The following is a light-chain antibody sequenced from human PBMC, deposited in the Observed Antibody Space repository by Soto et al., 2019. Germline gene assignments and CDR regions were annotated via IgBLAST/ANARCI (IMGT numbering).Light chain of an antibody. J-gene: IGLJ3*02. CDR2: EVS. CDR3: SSYTSSSTWV. CDR1: SIDVGGYNY. V-gene: IGLV2-14*01. Sequence: QSVLTQPASVSGSPGQSITISCTGTSIDVGGYNYVSWYQQHPGKAPKLMIYEVSNRPSGVSNRFSGSKSGNTASLTISGLQAEDEADYYCSSYTSSSTWVFGGGTKLTVL.